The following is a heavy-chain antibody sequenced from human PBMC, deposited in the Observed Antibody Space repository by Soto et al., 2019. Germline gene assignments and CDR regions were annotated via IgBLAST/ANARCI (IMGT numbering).Heavy chain of an antibody. Sequence: ASVKVSCKASGGTFSSYAISWVRQAPGQGLEWMGGIIPIFGTANYAQKFQGRVTITADESTSTAYMELSSLRSEDTAVYYCARVYVPPPDSDDYVWGSYIAWGQGTLVTVSS. CDR1: GGTFSSYA. D-gene: IGHD3-16*01. J-gene: IGHJ5*02. V-gene: IGHV1-69*13. CDR2: IIPIFGTA. CDR3: ARVYVPPPDSDDYVWGSYIA.